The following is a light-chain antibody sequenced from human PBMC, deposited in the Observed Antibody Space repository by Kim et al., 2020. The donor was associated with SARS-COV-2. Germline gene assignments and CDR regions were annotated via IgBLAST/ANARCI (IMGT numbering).Light chain of an antibody. Sequence: QSVLTQPPSVSGAPGQSVTISCTGSSSNIGAHYALHWYQQLPGTAPKLLIYGNSNRPSGVPDRFSDSKSGASASLAITGLQAEDEADYYCQSYDSSLSGSVFGGGTQLTVL. V-gene: IGLV1-40*01. J-gene: IGLJ3*02. CDR1: SSNIGAHYA. CDR2: GNS. CDR3: QSYDSSLSGSV.